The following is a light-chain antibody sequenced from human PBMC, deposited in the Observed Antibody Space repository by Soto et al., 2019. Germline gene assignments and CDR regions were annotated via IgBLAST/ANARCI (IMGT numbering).Light chain of an antibody. Sequence: EIVLTQSPGTLSLSPGERATLSCRASQSVSSSYLAWYQQKPGQPPRLLIYGASSRATGIPDRFSGSGSGTDFTLTISILEPEDFAVYYCQQYGSSPTFGPGTKVEIK. CDR2: GAS. CDR1: QSVSSSY. V-gene: IGKV3-20*01. J-gene: IGKJ1*01. CDR3: QQYGSSPT.